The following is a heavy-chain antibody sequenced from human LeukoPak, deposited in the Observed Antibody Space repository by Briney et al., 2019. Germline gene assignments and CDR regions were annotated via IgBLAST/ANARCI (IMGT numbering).Heavy chain of an antibody. D-gene: IGHD3-10*01. V-gene: IGHV3-30*02. Sequence: PGGSLRLSCAASGFSFSTYGMHWVRQAPGKGLEWVAFIRHNASSQCYADSVKGRFTISRDSSKDTLYLQMNSLRTEDTAVYFCAKDRLEFYGSARYYFDSWGQGSLVTVSS. CDR3: AKDRLEFYGSARYYFDS. CDR1: GFSFSTYG. CDR2: IRHNASSQ. J-gene: IGHJ4*02.